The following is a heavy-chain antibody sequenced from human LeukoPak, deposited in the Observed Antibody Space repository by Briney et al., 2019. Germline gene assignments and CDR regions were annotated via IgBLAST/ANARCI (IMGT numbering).Heavy chain of an antibody. V-gene: IGHV3-9*01. D-gene: IGHD3-10*01. Sequence: PGGSLRLSCAASGFTFDDYAMHWVRHAPGKGLEWVSGISWNSGSIGYADSVKGRFTISRDNAKNSLYLQMNSLRAVDTALYYCAKDGRPGSGSLYYFDYWGQGTLVTVSS. CDR2: ISWNSGSI. CDR1: GFTFDDYA. CDR3: AKDGRPGSGSLYYFDY. J-gene: IGHJ4*02.